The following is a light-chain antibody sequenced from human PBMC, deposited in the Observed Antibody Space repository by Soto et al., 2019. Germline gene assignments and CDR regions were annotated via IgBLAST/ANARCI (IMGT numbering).Light chain of an antibody. CDR3: QQYGSSGT. J-gene: IGKJ1*01. CDR2: EAS. CDR1: QTVSSS. V-gene: IGKV3-20*01. Sequence: IVLTQSPVTLSMYPGERATLSCRASQTVSSSLAWYQQKPGQAPRLLIYEASNRATGIPDRFSGSGSGTDFTLTISRLEPEDFAVYYFQQYGSSGTFGQGTKVDIK.